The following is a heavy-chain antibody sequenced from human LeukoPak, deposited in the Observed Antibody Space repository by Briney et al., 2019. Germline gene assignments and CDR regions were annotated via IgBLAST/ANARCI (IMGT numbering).Heavy chain of an antibody. CDR2: ISGDGGST. CDR3: AKETHSSKRWTYGMDV. D-gene: IGHD6-13*01. J-gene: IGHJ6*02. CDR1: GFTFDDYA. V-gene: IGHV3-43*02. Sequence: GGSLRLSCAASGFTFDDYAMHWVRQAPGKGLEWVSLISGDGGSTYYADPVKGRFTISRDNSKNSLYLQMNSLRTEDTALYYCAKETHSSKRWTYGMDVWGQGTTVTVSS.